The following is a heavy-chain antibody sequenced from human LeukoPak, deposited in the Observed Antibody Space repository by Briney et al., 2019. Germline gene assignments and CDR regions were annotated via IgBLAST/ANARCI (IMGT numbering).Heavy chain of an antibody. D-gene: IGHD3-10*01. V-gene: IGHV4-59*01. CDR2: IYYRVTS. J-gene: IGHJ4*02. Sequence: SETLSLTCTVSGDSISTYYWSWIRQPPGKGLEWIGYIYYRVTSDYTPPLKSRVTMSVDMSTRQISLKLSSVTAADTAVYYCARAVGGDGSGSLWGPGTLVTVSS. CDR3: ARAVGGDGSGSL. CDR1: GDSISTYY.